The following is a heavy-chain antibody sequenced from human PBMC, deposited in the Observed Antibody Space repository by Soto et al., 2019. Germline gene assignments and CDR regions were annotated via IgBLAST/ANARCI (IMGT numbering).Heavy chain of an antibody. V-gene: IGHV1-2*04. J-gene: IGHJ4*02. CDR2: INPNSGGT. CDR3: ATGGESYYFDH. CDR1: GYNFTGHY. Sequence: ASVKISCKASGYNFTGHYMHWVRQAPGQGLEWMGWINPNSGGTIYAQKFQDWATMTRDTSISTAYMEVSRLRSDDTAIYYCATGGESYYFDHWGQGTLVTVSS.